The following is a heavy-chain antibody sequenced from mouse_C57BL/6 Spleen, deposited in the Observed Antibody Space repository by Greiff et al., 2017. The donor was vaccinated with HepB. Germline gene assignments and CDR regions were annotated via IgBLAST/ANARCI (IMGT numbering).Heavy chain of an antibody. CDR1: GYTFTSYG. D-gene: IGHD1-1*01. J-gene: IGHJ2*01. V-gene: IGHV1-81*01. Sequence: VKLQESGAALARPGASVQLSCKASGYTFTSYGISWVKQRTGQGLEWIGEIYPRSGNTYYNEKFKGKATLTADKSSSTAYMELRSLTSEDSAVYFCARFTTVVAPSYYFDYWGQGTTLTVSS. CDR3: ARFTTVVAPSYYFDY. CDR2: IYPRSGNT.